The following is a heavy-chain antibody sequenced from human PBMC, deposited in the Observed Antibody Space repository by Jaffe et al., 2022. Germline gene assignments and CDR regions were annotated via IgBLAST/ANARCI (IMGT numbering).Heavy chain of an antibody. D-gene: IGHD4-17*01. CDR1: GFTFSSYG. CDR2: IRYDGSNK. V-gene: IGHV3-30*02. CDR3: AKDYPDNYGDYGEYYYYYYYMDV. Sequence: QVQLVESGGGVVQPGGSLRLSCAASGFTFSSYGMHWVRQAPGKGLEWVAFIRYDGSNKYYADSVKGRFTISRDNSKNTLYLQMNSLRAEDTAVYYCAKDYPDNYGDYGEYYYYYYYMDVWGKGTTVTVSS. J-gene: IGHJ6*03.